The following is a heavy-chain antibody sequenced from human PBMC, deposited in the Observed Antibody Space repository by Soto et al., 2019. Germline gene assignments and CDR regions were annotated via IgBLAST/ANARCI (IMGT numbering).Heavy chain of an antibody. CDR3: AKDAVSGDGIWLLDS. Sequence: GGSLRLSCAASGFTFSNYAMTWARQAPGKGLEWVSSLLRSGSTTYYADSVKGRFTISSDKSANSLYLQMDSLRAEDTAVYYCAKDAVSGDGIWLLDSWGQGTVVTVSS. V-gene: IGHV3-23*01. J-gene: IGHJ4*02. D-gene: IGHD4-17*01. CDR1: GFTFSNYA. CDR2: LLRSGSTT.